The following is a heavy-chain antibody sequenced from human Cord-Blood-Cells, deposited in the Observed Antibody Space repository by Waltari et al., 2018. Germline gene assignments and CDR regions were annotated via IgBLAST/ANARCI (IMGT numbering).Heavy chain of an antibody. CDR3: TTEGDSSSSYYYYYYMDV. Sequence: EVQLVESGGGLVKPGGSLRLSCAASGFTFSNAWMSWVRQAPGKGLEWVGRIKSKTDGGTTDYAAPVKGRFTISRDDSKNTLYLQMNSLKTEDTAVYYCTTEGDSSSSYYYYYYMDVWGIGTTVTVSS. V-gene: IGHV3-15*01. CDR1: GFTFSNAW. CDR2: IKSKTDGGTT. J-gene: IGHJ6*03. D-gene: IGHD6-6*01.